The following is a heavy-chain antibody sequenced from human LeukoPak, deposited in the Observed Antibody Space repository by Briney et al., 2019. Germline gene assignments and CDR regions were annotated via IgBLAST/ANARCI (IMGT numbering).Heavy chain of an antibody. J-gene: IGHJ6*03. CDR2: INSDGSST. Sequence: GGSLRLSCAASGFTFSSYWMHWVRQAPGKGLVWVSRINSDGSSTSYADSVKGRFTISRDNAKNTLYLQMNSLRAEDTAVYYCAKDRCSNGIGCYYYYMDVWGKGTTVTISS. V-gene: IGHV3-74*01. D-gene: IGHD2-8*01. CDR1: GFTFSSYW. CDR3: AKDRCSNGIGCYYYYMDV.